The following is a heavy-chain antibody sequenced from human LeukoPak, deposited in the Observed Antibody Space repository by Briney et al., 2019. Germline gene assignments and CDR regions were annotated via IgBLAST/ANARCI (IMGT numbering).Heavy chain of an antibody. V-gene: IGHV4-4*02. CDR1: GGSISNTNW. D-gene: IGHD2-8*01. Sequence: SGTLTLTCGVSGGSISNTNWWSWVRQPPGQGLEWIGEISLTGLTHYNPSLESRVTVSLDKSKNQLPLNLTSVTAADTAVYYCSRENGAFSPFGYWGEGTLVT. CDR3: SRENGAFSPFGY. J-gene: IGHJ4*02. CDR2: ISLTGLT.